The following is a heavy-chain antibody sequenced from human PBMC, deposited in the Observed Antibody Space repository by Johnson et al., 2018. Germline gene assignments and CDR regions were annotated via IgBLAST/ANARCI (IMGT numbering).Heavy chain of an antibody. CDR2: IDHSGSI. J-gene: IGHJ3*02. CDR3: ARGPYRGLRGFDI. CDR1: GMSFSGYY. D-gene: IGHD4-17*01. Sequence: QVQLQQGGAGLVKPSETLSLTCAVYGMSFSGYYWSWIRQPPGKGLEWIGKIDHSGSISYNPSLKSRLTLSVDTSKNQVSLKVNSVNAADTAVYFCARGPYRGLRGFDIWGQGTMVIVSS. V-gene: IGHV4-34*01.